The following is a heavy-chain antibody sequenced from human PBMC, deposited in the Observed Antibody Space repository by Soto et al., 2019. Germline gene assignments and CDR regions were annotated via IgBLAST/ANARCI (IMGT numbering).Heavy chain of an antibody. J-gene: IGHJ1*01. Sequence: ASVKVSCKASGYTFTSYGISWVRQAPGQGLEWMGWISAYNGNTNYAQKFQERVTISWDMSTNTAYMELSSLRSEDTAVYYCAAESYYESNGTKGRIDWG. CDR2: ISAYNGNT. V-gene: IGHV1-18*01. CDR3: AAESYYESNGTKGRID. D-gene: IGHD3-22*01. CDR1: GYTFTSYG.